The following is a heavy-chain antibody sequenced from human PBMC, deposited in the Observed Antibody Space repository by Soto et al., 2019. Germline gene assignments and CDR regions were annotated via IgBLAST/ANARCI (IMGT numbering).Heavy chain of an antibody. CDR1: GGSISSGGYS. D-gene: IGHD2-2*01. CDR3: ARGQEGVVPAALYY. Sequence: LSLTCAVSGGSISSGGYSWSWIRQPPGKGLEWIGYIYHSGSTYYNPSLKSRVTISVDRSKNQFSLKLSSVTAADTAVYYCARGQEGVVPAALYYWGQGTLVTVSS. J-gene: IGHJ4*02. V-gene: IGHV4-30-2*01. CDR2: IYHSGST.